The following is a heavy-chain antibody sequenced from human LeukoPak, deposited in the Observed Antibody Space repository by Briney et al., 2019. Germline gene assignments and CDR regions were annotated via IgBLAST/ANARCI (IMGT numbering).Heavy chain of an antibody. D-gene: IGHD3-10*01. CDR3: ARQAIFRGVIAHFDN. CDR2: MYYSGST. Sequence: SETLSLTCSVSGGSISTSGDYWGWIRQPPGKGLEWIGSMYYSGSTYYKPSLKSRVTIYVDTSKSQISPNLSSVTAADTAVYYCARQAIFRGVIAHFDNWGQGMLVTVSS. J-gene: IGHJ4*02. CDR1: GGSISTSGDY. V-gene: IGHV4-39*01.